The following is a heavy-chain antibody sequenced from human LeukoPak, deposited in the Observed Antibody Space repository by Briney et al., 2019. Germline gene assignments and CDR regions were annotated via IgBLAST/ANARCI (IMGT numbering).Heavy chain of an antibody. D-gene: IGHD5-12*01. Sequence: GGSLRLSCAASGFTFSNYWMTWVRQAPGKGLEWVAHINQDGSKQYYMDSVKARFTISRDNAKNSLSLQMNSLRAEDTAVYYCVRDGGVSGYDLLDYWGQGTLVTVSS. CDR2: INQDGSKQ. CDR1: GFTFSNYW. J-gene: IGHJ4*02. CDR3: VRDGGVSGYDLLDY. V-gene: IGHV3-7*01.